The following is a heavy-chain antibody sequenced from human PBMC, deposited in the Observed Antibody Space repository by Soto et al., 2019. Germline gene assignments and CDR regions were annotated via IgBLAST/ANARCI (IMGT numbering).Heavy chain of an antibody. CDR2: ISGGRSRI. V-gene: IGHV3-48*01. Sequence: GGSLRLSCAASGFSLSDYSMDWLPPAPGRGLEWVAVISGGRSRIYYTDSVKGRFTISRDNSKNTMYLQMDSLRADDTAVFYCARTASSWNTFNERFDYWGQGTLVTVSS. CDR1: GFSLSDYS. CDR3: ARTASSWNTFNERFDY. J-gene: IGHJ4*02. D-gene: IGHD6-13*01.